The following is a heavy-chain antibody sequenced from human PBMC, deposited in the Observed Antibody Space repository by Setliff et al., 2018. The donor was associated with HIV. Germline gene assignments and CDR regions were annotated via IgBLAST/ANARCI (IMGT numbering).Heavy chain of an antibody. J-gene: IGHJ4*02. CDR3: ARGSPAHIGLFPY. CDR1: GYTFTGYY. V-gene: IGHV1-2*06. CDR2: INPNSGGT. D-gene: IGHD3-16*01. Sequence: GASVKVSCKASGYTFTGYYMHWVRQAPGQGLEWMGRINPNSGGTNYAQKFQGRVTMTRDTSTTTAYMELSRLRSDDTAVYYCARGSPAHIGLFPYWGQGTLVTVSS.